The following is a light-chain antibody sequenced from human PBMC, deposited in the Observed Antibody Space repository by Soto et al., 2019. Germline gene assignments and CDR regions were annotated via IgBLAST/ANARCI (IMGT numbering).Light chain of an antibody. CDR2: DDN. CDR3: QSYDSSLSGYV. J-gene: IGLJ1*01. V-gene: IGLV1-40*01. Sequence: QSVLTQPPSASGTPGQRVNISCSGSSSNIGSNYVYWYRQFPGTAPKLLIYDDNNRPSGVPDRFSGSKSGTSASLAITGLQAEDEADYYCQSYDSSLSGYVFGTGTKLTVL. CDR1: SSNIGSNY.